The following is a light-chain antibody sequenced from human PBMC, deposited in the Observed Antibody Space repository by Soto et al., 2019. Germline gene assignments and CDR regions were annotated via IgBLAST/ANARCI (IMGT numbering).Light chain of an antibody. CDR1: QSVSSN. CDR2: GAS. V-gene: IGKV3-15*01. CDR3: QQYNNAPT. Sequence: EIVMTQYPATLSVSPGERATLSCRASQSVSSNLAWYQQKPGQAPRLLIYGASTRATGIPDRFSGSGSGTEFTLTISRLQSEDFAVYYCQQYNNAPTFGQGTKVELK. J-gene: IGKJ1*01.